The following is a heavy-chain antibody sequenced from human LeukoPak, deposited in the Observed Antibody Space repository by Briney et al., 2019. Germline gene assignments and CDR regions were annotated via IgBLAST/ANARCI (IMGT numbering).Heavy chain of an antibody. CDR1: GYSISSGYY. Sequence: SETLSLTCTVSGYSISSGYYWGWIRQPPGEGLGWIGSIYHSESTYYNPSLKSRVTISVDTSKTQFSLKLSSVTAADTAVYYCARDRAAVYYFGYWGQGTLVTVSS. CDR3: ARDRAAVYYFGY. J-gene: IGHJ4*02. CDR2: IYHSEST. D-gene: IGHD6-13*01. V-gene: IGHV4-38-2*02.